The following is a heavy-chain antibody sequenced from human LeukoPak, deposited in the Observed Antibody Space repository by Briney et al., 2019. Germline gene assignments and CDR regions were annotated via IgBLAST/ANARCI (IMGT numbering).Heavy chain of an antibody. CDR1: GFSFSSYS. D-gene: IGHD5-24*01. V-gene: IGHV3-7*01. Sequence: GGSLRLSCAASGFSFSSYSMSWVRQVPGKGLEWVANIKEDGGEKNYVDSVKGRFTISRDNAKESLYLQMNSLRAEDTAVYYCGRCISTSLIVNDRWGQGTLVTVSS. CDR3: GRCISTSLIVNDR. J-gene: IGHJ5*02. CDR2: IKEDGGEK.